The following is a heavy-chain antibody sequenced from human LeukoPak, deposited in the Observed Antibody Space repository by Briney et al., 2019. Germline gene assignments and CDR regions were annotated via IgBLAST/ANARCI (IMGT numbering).Heavy chain of an antibody. CDR1: GFTFSSYA. D-gene: IGHD5-12*01. CDR2: ISGSGGST. V-gene: IGHV3-23*01. J-gene: IGHJ4*02. Sequence: PGGSLRLSCAASGFTFSSYAMSWVRQAPGKGLEWVSAISGSGGSTYYADSVKGRFTISRDNSKNTLYLQMNSLRAEDTAVYYCAKDPHAIAATASEGDYWRQGTLVTVSS. CDR3: AKDPHAIAATASEGDY.